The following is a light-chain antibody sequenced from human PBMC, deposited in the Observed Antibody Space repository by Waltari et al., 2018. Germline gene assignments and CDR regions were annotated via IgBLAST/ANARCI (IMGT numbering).Light chain of an antibody. V-gene: IGLV2-14*01. CDR2: DVS. CDR1: SSDFAVFNY. Sequence: QSALTQSASVSGSPGQSITISFTGTSSDFAVFNYVSWYQQHPGNAPQLMIYDVSKRPSGVSNRFSGSKSGNTASLTISGLQAEDEADYYCSSYTSTWVFGGGTKLTVL. J-gene: IGLJ3*02. CDR3: SSYTSTWV.